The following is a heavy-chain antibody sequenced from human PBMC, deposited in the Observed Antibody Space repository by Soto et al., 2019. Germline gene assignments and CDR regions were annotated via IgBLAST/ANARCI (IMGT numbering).Heavy chain of an antibody. J-gene: IGHJ3*02. CDR3: ARFIRRPAFDI. V-gene: IGHV4-30-4*01. D-gene: IGHD3-16*02. CDR1: GGSISSDDYY. Sequence: QVQLQESGPGRVKPSQTLSLTCTVSGGSISSDDYYWSWIRQPPGKGLECIGYIYYSGSTYYNPSLKSRVTISVDTSKNQFSLKLRSVTAADTAVYYCARFIRRPAFDIWGQGTMVTVSS. CDR2: IYYSGST.